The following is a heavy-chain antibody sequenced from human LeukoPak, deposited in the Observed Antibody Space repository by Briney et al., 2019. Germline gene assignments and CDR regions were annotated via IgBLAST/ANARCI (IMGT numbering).Heavy chain of an antibody. Sequence: PSETLSLTWTVSGGSISSYYWSWIRQPPGKGLEWIGYIYYSGSTNYNPSLKSRVTISVDTSKNQFSLKLSSVTAADTAVYYCARAGPHYYGSGSYYFDYWGQGTLVTVSS. V-gene: IGHV4-59*01. CDR1: GGSISSYY. D-gene: IGHD3-10*01. J-gene: IGHJ4*02. CDR3: ARAGPHYYGSGSYYFDY. CDR2: IYYSGST.